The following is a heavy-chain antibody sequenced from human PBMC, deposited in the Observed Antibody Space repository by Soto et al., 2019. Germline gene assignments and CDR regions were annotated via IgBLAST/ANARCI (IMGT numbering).Heavy chain of an antibody. V-gene: IGHV3-23*01. CDR3: AKKWRGNSTFDN. Sequence: EFLRICYAASAFNCIGYASGWVRQAPGKGLEWVSSIAGSGGDISYADSVKGRFTISRDNSKNTLYLQMDSLRAEDSAIYYCAKKWRGNSTFDNWGQGTLVTVSS. J-gene: IGHJ4*02. CDR1: AFNCIGYA. D-gene: IGHD1-26*01. CDR2: IAGSGGDI.